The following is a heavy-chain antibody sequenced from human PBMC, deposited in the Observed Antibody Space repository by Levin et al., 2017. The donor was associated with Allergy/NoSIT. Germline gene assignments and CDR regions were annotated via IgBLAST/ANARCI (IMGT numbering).Heavy chain of an antibody. CDR3: ARDGPSIVGATNAFDI. CDR1: GGTFSSYA. Sequence: GASVKVSCKASGGTFSSYAISWVRQAPGQGLEWMGGIIPIFGTANYAQKFQGRVTITADESTSTAYMELSSLRSEDTAVYYWARDGPSIVGATNAFDIWGQGTMVTVSS. V-gene: IGHV1-69*13. D-gene: IGHD1-26*01. CDR2: IIPIFGTA. J-gene: IGHJ3*02.